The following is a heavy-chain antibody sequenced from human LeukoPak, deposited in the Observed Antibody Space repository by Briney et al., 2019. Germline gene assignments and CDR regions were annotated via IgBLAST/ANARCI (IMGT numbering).Heavy chain of an antibody. CDR2: MHYSGST. V-gene: IGHV4-59*08. CDR1: GGSITNYY. CDR3: ARRDYAGIRPYTFDI. Sequence: SETLSLTCTVSGGSITNYYWSWIRQPPGKGLEWIGYMHYSGSTNNNPSLKSRVTISVDTSKNQFSLKLSSVTAADTAVYYCARRDYAGIRPYTFDIWGQGTMVTVSS. D-gene: IGHD4-23*01. J-gene: IGHJ3*02.